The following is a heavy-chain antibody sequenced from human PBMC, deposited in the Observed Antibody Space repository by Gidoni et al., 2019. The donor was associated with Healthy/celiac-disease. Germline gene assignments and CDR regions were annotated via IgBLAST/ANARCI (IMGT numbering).Heavy chain of an antibody. CDR1: GGSIRSSNW. Sequence: QVQLQESGPGLVKPSGTLSLTCAVSGGSIRSSNWWSWVRQPPGKGLEWIGEIYHSGSTNYNPSLKSRVTISVDKSKNQFSLKLSSVTAADTAVYYCARDPGAVAGTGRRGFDYWGQGTLVTVSS. CDR2: IYHSGST. D-gene: IGHD6-19*01. CDR3: ARDPGAVAGTGRRGFDY. V-gene: IGHV4-4*02. J-gene: IGHJ4*02.